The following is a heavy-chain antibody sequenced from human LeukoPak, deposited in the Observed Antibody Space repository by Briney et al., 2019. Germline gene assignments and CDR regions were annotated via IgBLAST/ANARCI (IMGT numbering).Heavy chain of an antibody. Sequence: ASVKVSCKASGYTLTAYYIYWVRQAPGQGLECMGRINPNSVGTDYAQNFQGRVTMTRDTSISTAYMELSRLRSDDTAAYYCARGYCSGGTCYLVENWLDPWGQGTLVTVSS. V-gene: IGHV1-2*06. D-gene: IGHD2-15*01. CDR2: INPNSVGT. J-gene: IGHJ5*02. CDR1: GYTLTAYY. CDR3: ARGYCSGGTCYLVENWLDP.